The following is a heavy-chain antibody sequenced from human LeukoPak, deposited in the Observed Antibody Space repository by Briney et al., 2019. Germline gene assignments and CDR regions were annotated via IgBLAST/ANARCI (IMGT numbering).Heavy chain of an antibody. CDR3: ARSLIPGRWYFDL. CDR1: GFTFSSFP. CDR2: ISTDGSYK. D-gene: IGHD3-16*01. Sequence: GKSLRLSCAVSGFTFSSFPFHWVRQAPGKGQEWVAAISTDGSYKYHGDSVKGRFTISRDNPMNTLYLQMNGLRPDDTAVYYCARSLIPGRWYFDLWGRGTLVTVSS. J-gene: IGHJ2*01. V-gene: IGHV3-30*04.